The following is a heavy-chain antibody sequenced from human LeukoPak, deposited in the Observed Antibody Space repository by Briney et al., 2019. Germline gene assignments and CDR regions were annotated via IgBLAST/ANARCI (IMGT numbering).Heavy chain of an antibody. Sequence: GGSLRLSCAASGSTFSSYSMNWVRQAPGKGLEWVSSISSSSSYIYYADSVKGRFTISRDNAKNSLYLQMNSLRAEDTAVYYCARLGEVATTLDYWGQGTLVTVSS. D-gene: IGHD5-12*01. CDR1: GSTFSSYS. CDR3: ARLGEVATTLDY. J-gene: IGHJ4*02. CDR2: ISSSSSYI. V-gene: IGHV3-21*01.